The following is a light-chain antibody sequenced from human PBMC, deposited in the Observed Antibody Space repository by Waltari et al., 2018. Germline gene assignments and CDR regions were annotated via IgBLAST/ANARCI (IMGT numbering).Light chain of an antibody. Sequence: EIVMTQSPATLSVSPGETGTLSCRASQSDGNSLAWYQLKFGQSPRLLIYETSTRAAGVPARFSGSGSGTEFTLTISSLQSEDVAIYYCQQYTNWPPMYTFGQGTKLEIK. V-gene: IGKV3-15*01. CDR3: QQYTNWPPMYT. CDR2: ETS. J-gene: IGKJ2*01. CDR1: QSDGNS.